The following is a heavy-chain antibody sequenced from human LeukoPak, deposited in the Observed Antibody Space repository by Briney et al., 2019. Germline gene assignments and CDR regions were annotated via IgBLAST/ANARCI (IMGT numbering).Heavy chain of an antibody. CDR2: IYYSGST. V-gene: IGHV4-59*01. CDR3: ARAPYGDDEVYYYYYGMDV. D-gene: IGHD4-17*01. CDR1: GGSFSGYY. Sequence: PSETLSLTCAVYGGSFSGYYWSWIRQPPGKGLEWIGYIYYSGSTNYNPSLKSRVTISVDTSKNQFSLKLSSVTAADTAVYYCARAPYGDDEVYYYYYGMDVWGQGTTVTVSS. J-gene: IGHJ6*02.